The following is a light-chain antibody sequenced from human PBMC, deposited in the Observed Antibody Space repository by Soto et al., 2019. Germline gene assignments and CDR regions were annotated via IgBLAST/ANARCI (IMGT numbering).Light chain of an antibody. CDR2: TAS. Sequence: ETVLTQSPGTLSLSPGERATLSCRASQNVGNNYIAWYQQKPGQAPRLLIHTASTWATGIPDRFSGSGSGTDFTLTIARLEPEDCAVYYCQQYASSPLTFGQGTKVEIK. CDR3: QQYASSPLT. V-gene: IGKV3-20*01. CDR1: QNVGNNY. J-gene: IGKJ2*01.